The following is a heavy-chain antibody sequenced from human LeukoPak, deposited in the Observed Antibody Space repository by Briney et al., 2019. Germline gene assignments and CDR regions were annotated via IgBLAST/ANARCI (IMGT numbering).Heavy chain of an antibody. CDR2: IRYDGSNK. Sequence: GGSLRLSCAASGFTFSSYAMSWVRQAPGKGLEWVAFIRYDGSNKYYADSVKGRFTISRDNSKNTLYLQMNSLRAEDTAVYYCAKDGSPYGSGPLGVYWGQGTLVTVSS. CDR1: GFTFSSYA. D-gene: IGHD3-10*01. J-gene: IGHJ4*02. CDR3: AKDGSPYGSGPLGVY. V-gene: IGHV3-30*02.